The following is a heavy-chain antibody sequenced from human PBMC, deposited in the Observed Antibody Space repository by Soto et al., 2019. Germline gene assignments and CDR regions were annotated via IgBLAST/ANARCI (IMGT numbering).Heavy chain of an antibody. CDR3: ARSHYCFTSGCYYTDY. J-gene: IGHJ4*02. Sequence: EVQLVESGGGLVQPGESLRLSCAASEFSVSSNYMSWVRQAPGKGLEWVSVIYASGTTHYAGSVRGRFTISRDSPKSTMYLQMNGLRAVETAVYYCARSHYCFTSGCYYTDYWGQGTRVTVSS. CDR1: EFSVSSNY. CDR2: IYASGTT. V-gene: IGHV3-66*02. D-gene: IGHD2-2*01.